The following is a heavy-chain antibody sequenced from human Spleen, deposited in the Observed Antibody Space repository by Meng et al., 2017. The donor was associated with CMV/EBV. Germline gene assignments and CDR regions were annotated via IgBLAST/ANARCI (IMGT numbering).Heavy chain of an antibody. Sequence: ASVKVSCKASGNTFTGYYMNWVRQAPGQGLEWMGWINPNSGDTKYAQEFQGRVTMTRDTSISTAYMELSRLRSDDTAVYYCARDLVYGGYAGLDYWGQGTLVTVSS. CDR1: GNTFTGYY. V-gene: IGHV1-2*02. CDR2: INPNSGDT. CDR3: ARDLVYGGYAGLDY. D-gene: IGHD5-12*01. J-gene: IGHJ4*02.